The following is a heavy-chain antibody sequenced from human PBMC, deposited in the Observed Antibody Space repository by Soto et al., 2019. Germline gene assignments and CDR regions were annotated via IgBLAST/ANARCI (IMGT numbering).Heavy chain of an antibody. V-gene: IGHV3-66*01. CDR1: GFSFSSYG. J-gene: IGHJ4*02. CDR2: IYSGGST. D-gene: IGHD6-19*01. Sequence: LRVSCAASGFSFSSYGMSWVRQAPGKGLEWVSVIYSGGSTHYADSVKGRFTISRDNSKNTLYLQMNSLRAEDTAVYYCASSGGPFWGQGTLVTVSS. CDR3: ASSGGPF.